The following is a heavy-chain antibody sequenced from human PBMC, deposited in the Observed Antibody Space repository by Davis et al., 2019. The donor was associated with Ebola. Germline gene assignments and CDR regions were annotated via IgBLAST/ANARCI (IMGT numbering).Heavy chain of an antibody. CDR3: ARAPVGYCTGGVCYYYYGMDV. CDR1: GGSFSGYY. Sequence: MPGGSLRLSCAVYGGSFSGYYWSWIRQPPGKGLEWIGEINHSGSTNYNPSLKSRVTISVDTSKNQFSLKLSSVTAADTAVYYCARAPVGYCTGGVCYYYYGMDVWGQGTTVTVSS. V-gene: IGHV4-34*01. CDR2: INHSGST. D-gene: IGHD2-8*02. J-gene: IGHJ6*02.